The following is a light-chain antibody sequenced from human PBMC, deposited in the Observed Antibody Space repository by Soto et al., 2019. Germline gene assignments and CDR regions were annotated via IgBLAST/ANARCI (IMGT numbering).Light chain of an antibody. V-gene: IGKV3-15*01. J-gene: IGKJ4*01. Sequence: EVVMTQSPATLAVSPGXRATLSCRASQSVRSNLAWYQQEPGQAPRLLIYDVSTRATGIPARFSGSGSDTEFTLTISSLQSEDFAVYYCQHYNSWPLTFGGGTKVDIK. CDR2: DVS. CDR3: QHYNSWPLT. CDR1: QSVRSN.